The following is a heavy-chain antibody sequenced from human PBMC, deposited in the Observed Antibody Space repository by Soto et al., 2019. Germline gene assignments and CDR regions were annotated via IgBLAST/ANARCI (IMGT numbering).Heavy chain of an antibody. CDR1: GFAFQTYT. CDR3: AKVGVLRTNFRWFDL. D-gene: IGHD2-8*01. Sequence: EGQLVESGGGLVKPGGSLRLSCAASGFAFQTYTMEWLRHPPGKGLEWVSSITIRGNYIYYADSVKGRFIISRDNGSNSVYLQMISLQAEDASVYYCAKVGVLRTNFRWFDLWGKGNLVTVSS. CDR2: ITIRGNYI. V-gene: IGHV3-21*01. J-gene: IGHJ5*02.